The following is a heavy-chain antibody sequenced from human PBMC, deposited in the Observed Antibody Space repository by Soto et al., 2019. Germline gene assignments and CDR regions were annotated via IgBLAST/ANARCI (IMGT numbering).Heavy chain of an antibody. CDR2: IYYSGST. Sequence: SETLSLTCTVSGGSISSYYWGWIRQPPGKGLEWIGYIYYSGSTNYNPSLRSRVTISVDTSKNQFSLKLSSVTAADTAVYYCARLRTRLNYYGSGSYYTRYFDYWGQGTLVTVSS. V-gene: IGHV4-59*08. J-gene: IGHJ4*02. D-gene: IGHD3-10*01. CDR3: ARLRTRLNYYGSGSYYTRYFDY. CDR1: GGSISSYY.